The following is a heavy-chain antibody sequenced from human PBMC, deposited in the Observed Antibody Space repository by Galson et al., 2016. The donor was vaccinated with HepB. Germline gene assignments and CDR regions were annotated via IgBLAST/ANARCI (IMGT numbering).Heavy chain of an antibody. J-gene: IGHJ5*02. V-gene: IGHV1-2*02. CDR1: GYDFFGFY. D-gene: IGHD3-10*01. CDR3: AREGRNPVGSRGNWFDA. Sequence: SVKVSCKASGYDFFGFYIHWVRQAPGQGLEWMGCINANSGGTYYAQKFQGTVTMGRDTSLNTAHMEPTRLTSDDAAVYYCAREGRNPVGSRGNWFDAWGQGTLVTVSS. CDR2: INANSGGT.